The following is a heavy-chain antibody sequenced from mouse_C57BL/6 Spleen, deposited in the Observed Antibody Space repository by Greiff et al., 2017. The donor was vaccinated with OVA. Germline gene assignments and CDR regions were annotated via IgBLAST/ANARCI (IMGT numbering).Heavy chain of an antibody. CDR3: ARRGTTVVGAMDY. CDR1: GYSFTGYY. Sequence: VQLKESGPELVKPGASVKISCKASGYSFTGYYMNWVKQSPEKSLEWIGEINPSTGGTTYNQKFKAKATLTVDKSSSTAYMQLKSLTSEDSAVYYCARRGTTVVGAMDYWGQGTSVTVSS. CDR2: INPSTGGT. V-gene: IGHV1-42*01. J-gene: IGHJ4*01. D-gene: IGHD1-1*01.